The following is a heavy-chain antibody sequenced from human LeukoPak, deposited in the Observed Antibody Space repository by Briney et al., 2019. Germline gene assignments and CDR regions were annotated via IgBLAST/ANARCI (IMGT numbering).Heavy chain of an antibody. J-gene: IGHJ4*02. CDR2: TIPIFGTA. V-gene: IGHV1-69*01. Sequence: SVKVSCKASGGTFSSYAISWVRQAPGQGLEWMGGTIPIFGTANYAQKFQGRVTITADESTSTAYMELSSLRSEDTAVYYCATYYYDSSGYYSVPLIFDYWGQGTLVTVSS. CDR3: ATYYYDSSGYYSVPLIFDY. D-gene: IGHD3-22*01. CDR1: GGTFSSYA.